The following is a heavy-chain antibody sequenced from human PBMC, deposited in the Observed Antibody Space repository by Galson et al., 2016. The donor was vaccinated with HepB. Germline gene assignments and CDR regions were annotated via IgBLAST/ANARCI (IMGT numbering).Heavy chain of an antibody. Sequence: SVKVSCKASGYTFSAYYMHWVRQAPGQGPEWVGMISPGSGTTTYAHTFRGRVTMTSDTSTSTVYMELSSLRSEDTALYYCAKSIYSTYGMGVWGQGTTVTVSS. D-gene: IGHD4-11*01. CDR2: ISPGSGTT. CDR3: AKSIYSTYGMGV. J-gene: IGHJ6*02. V-gene: IGHV1-46*01. CDR1: GYTFSAYY.